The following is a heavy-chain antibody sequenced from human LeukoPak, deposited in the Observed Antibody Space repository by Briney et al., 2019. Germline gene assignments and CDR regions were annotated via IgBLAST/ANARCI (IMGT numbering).Heavy chain of an antibody. CDR2: INPNSGGT. CDR3: ARDCSSTSCYTGY. Sequence: ASVKVSCKASGYTFTGYYMHWVRQAPGQGLEWMGWINPNSGGTNYAQKFQGRVTMTWDTSISTAYMELSRLRSDDTAVYYCARDCSSTSCYTGYWGQGTLVTVSS. V-gene: IGHV1-2*02. J-gene: IGHJ4*02. D-gene: IGHD2-2*02. CDR1: GYTFTGYY.